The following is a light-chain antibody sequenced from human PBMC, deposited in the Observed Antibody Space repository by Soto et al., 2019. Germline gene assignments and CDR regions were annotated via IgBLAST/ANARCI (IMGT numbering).Light chain of an antibody. CDR1: SSDIGGYDF. CDR2: EVT. J-gene: IGLJ2*01. CDR3: SSYAGSDNLRV. V-gene: IGLV2-8*01. Sequence: QSVLTQPPSASGSPGQSVTISCTGTSSDIGGYDFVSWFQQHPGKAPKLIIYEVTKRPSGVPDRFSGSKSGNTASLTVSGLQPEDEAYYYCSSYAGSDNLRVFGGGTKVTVL.